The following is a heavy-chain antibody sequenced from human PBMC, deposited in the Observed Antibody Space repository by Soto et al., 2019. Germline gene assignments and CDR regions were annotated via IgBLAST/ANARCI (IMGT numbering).Heavy chain of an antibody. CDR2: IYHSGST. CDR3: AGYNWNYYFDP. D-gene: IGHD1-7*01. CDR1: GDSVRDGSYY. Sequence: SETLSLTCTVSGDSVRDGSYYWAWLRQPPGKGLEWIGHIYHSGSTIYNPSLKSRVTISIDTSKSQFSLNLNSMTAADTAVYYCAGYNWNYYFDPWGQGTLVTVSS. V-gene: IGHV4-61*01. J-gene: IGHJ5*02.